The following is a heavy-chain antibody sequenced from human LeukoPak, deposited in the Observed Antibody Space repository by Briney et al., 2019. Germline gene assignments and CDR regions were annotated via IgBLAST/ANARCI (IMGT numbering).Heavy chain of an antibody. CDR3: AKDRGFQPDAFDI. Sequence: PGGSLRLSCAASGFTVSSNYMSWVRQAPGKGLEWVSSLSGGGSTTYYADSMKGRFTISRDNSKNTLYLQMNSLRAEDTAVYFCAKDRGFQPDAFDIWGQGTMVTVSS. J-gene: IGHJ3*02. CDR2: LSGGGSTT. D-gene: IGHD2-2*01. V-gene: IGHV3-23*01. CDR1: GFTVSSNY.